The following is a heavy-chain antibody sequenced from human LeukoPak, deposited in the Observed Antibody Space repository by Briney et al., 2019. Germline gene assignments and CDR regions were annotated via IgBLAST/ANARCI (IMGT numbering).Heavy chain of an antibody. CDR1: GGSISSYY. J-gene: IGHJ4*02. V-gene: IGHV4-59*01. CDR2: IYYSGST. CDR3: ARLYSRGVIVIFDY. Sequence: SGTLSLTCTVSGGSISSYYWSWIRQPPGKGLEWIGYIYYSGSTNYNPSLKSRVTISVDTSKNQFSLKLSSVTAADTAVYYCARLYSRGVIVIFDYWGQGTLVTVSS. D-gene: IGHD3-16*02.